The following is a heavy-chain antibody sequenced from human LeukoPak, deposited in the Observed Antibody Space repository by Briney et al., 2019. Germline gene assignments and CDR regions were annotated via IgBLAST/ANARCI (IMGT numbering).Heavy chain of an antibody. J-gene: IGHJ4*02. CDR1: GFIVSSNY. Sequence: GGSLRLSCAASGFIVSSNYMSWVRQAPGKGLEWVSVIYSGGATHYADSVKGRFTISRDNSKNTLFLQMNSLRAEDTAVYYCALGRDCSSTSCASDPFDYWGQGTLVTVSS. D-gene: IGHD2-2*01. CDR2: IYSGGAT. CDR3: ALGRDCSSTSCASDPFDY. V-gene: IGHV3-53*01.